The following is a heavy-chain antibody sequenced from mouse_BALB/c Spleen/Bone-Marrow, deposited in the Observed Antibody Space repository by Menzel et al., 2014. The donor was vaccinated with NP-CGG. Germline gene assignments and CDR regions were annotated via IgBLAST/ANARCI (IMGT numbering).Heavy chain of an antibody. CDR3: TRLLPYAMDY. Sequence: VQLQQSGAELVRPGASVKLSCKASGYTFTNYWINWVKQRPGQGLEWIGNIYPSDSYTNYNQKFKDKATLTVDKSSSTAYMQLSSPTSEDSAVYYCTRLLPYAMDYWGQGTSVTVSS. V-gene: IGHV1-69*02. J-gene: IGHJ4*01. CDR1: GYTFTNYW. D-gene: IGHD2-12*01. CDR2: IYPSDSYT.